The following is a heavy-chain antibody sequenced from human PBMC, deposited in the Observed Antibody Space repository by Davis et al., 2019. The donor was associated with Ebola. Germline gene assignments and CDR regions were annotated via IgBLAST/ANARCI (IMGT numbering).Heavy chain of an antibody. D-gene: IGHD3-3*01. CDR3: ARHVGNDFWSGYHASNWFDP. CDR2: INHSGST. V-gene: IGHV4-34*01. CDR1: GGSFSGYY. J-gene: IGHJ5*02. Sequence: PSETLSLTCAVYGGSFSGYYWSWIRQPPGKGLEWIGEINHSGSTNYNPSLKSRVTISVDTSKNQFSLKLSSVTAADTAVYYCARHVGNDFWSGYHASNWFDPWGQGTLVTVSS.